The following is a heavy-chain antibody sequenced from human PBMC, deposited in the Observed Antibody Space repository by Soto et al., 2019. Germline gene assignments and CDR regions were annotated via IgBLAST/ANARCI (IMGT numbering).Heavy chain of an antibody. D-gene: IGHD2-15*01. CDR1: GGTFSSYA. Sequence: ASVKVSCKASGGTFSSYAISWVRQAPGQGLGWMGGIIPIFGTANYAQKFQGRVTITADESTSTAYMELSSLRSEDTAVYYCAREDCSGGSCYGYYYDYGMDVWGQGTTVTVSS. J-gene: IGHJ6*02. V-gene: IGHV1-69*13. CDR2: IIPIFGTA. CDR3: AREDCSGGSCYGYYYDYGMDV.